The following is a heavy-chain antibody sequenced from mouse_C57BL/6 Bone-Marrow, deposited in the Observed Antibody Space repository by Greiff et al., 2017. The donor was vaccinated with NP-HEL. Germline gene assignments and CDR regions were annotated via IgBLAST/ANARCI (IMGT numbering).Heavy chain of an antibody. Sequence: VQRVESGPGLVQPSQSLSITCTVSGFSLTSYGVHWVRQSPGKGLEWLGVIWSGGSTDYNAAFISRLSISKDNSKSQVFFKMNSLQADDTAIYYCARVPATAYYAMDYWGQGTSVTVSS. CDR3: ARVPATAYYAMDY. CDR2: IWSGGST. J-gene: IGHJ4*01. V-gene: IGHV2-2*01. CDR1: GFSLTSYG. D-gene: IGHD1-2*01.